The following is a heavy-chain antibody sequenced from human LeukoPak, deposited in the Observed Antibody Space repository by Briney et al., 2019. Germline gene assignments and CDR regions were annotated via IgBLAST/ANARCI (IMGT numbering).Heavy chain of an antibody. CDR3: ASSDLTPFDY. V-gene: IGHV1-46*01. J-gene: IGHJ4*02. D-gene: IGHD2-21*01. CDR1: GYTFTSYY. CDR2: INPSGGST. Sequence: EASVKVSCKASGYTFTSYYMHWVRQAPGQGLEWMGIINPSGGSTSYAQKFQGRVTMTRDTSTSTAYMELSSLRSEDTAVYYCASSDLTPFDYWGQGTLVTVSS.